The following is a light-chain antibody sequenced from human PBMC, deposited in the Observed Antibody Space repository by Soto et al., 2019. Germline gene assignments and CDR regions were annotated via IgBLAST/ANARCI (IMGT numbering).Light chain of an antibody. CDR3: NSWGV. V-gene: IGLV2-14*01. CDR1: SSDFGGYNY. Sequence: QSALTQPASVSGSPGQSITISCTGTSSDFGGYNYVSWYQHHPGKAPKLRLYEVNNRPSGVSTRFSGSKSGNTASLTISGLQADDEADYYCNSWGVFGGGTKLTVL. CDR2: EVN. J-gene: IGLJ2*01.